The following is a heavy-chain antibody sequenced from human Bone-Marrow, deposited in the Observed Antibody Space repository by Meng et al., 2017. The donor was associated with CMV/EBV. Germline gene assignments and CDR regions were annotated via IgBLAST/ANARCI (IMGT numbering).Heavy chain of an antibody. CDR1: GGSISSYY. D-gene: IGHD2-2*01. V-gene: IGHV4-59*01. CDR3: ARVSLGYCSSTSCSPL. J-gene: IGHJ4*02. Sequence: SETLSLTCTVSGGSISSYYWSWIRQPPGKGLEWIGYIYYSGSTNYNPSLKSRVTISVDTSKNQFSLKLSSVTAADTAVYYCARVSLGYCSSTSCSPLWGQGTLVTVSS. CDR2: IYYSGST.